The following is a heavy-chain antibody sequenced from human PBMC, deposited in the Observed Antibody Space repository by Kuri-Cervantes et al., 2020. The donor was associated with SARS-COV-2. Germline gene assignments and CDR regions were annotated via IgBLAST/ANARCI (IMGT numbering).Heavy chain of an antibody. CDR3: AKAGGWYSSFFDY. Sequence: GGSLRLSCAVSGFTWSNAWMSWVRQAPGKGMEWVSAISGSGGSTSYADSVKGRFTICRDNSKNTLYLQMNSLRAEDTAVYYCAKAGGWYSSFFDYWGQGTLVTVSS. CDR2: ISGSGGST. D-gene: IGHD6-19*01. J-gene: IGHJ4*02. CDR1: GFTWSNAW. V-gene: IGHV3-23*01.